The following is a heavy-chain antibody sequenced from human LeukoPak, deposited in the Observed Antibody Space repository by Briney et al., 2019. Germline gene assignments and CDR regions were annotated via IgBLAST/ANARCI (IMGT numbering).Heavy chain of an antibody. CDR1: GYTFTSYY. CDR3: ARVGFRGSYLGDAFDI. V-gene: IGHV1-18*04. Sequence: GASVKVSCKASGYTFTSYYMHWVRQAPGQGLEWMGWISAYNGNTNYAQKLQGRVTMTTDTSTSTAYMELRSLRSDDTAVYYCARVGFRGSYLGDAFDIWGQGTMVTVSS. J-gene: IGHJ3*02. D-gene: IGHD1-26*01. CDR2: ISAYNGNT.